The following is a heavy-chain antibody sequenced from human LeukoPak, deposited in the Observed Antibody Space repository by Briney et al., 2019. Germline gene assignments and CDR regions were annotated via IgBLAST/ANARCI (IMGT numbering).Heavy chain of an antibody. CDR2: MNPNSGNT. D-gene: IGHD6-6*01. Sequence: ASVKVSCKASGYTFTSYDINWVRQATGQGLEWMGWMNPNSGNTGYAQKFQGRVTITRDTSISTAYMELSSLRSEDTAVYYCARGPMYSSSPLWYWGQGTLVTVSS. J-gene: IGHJ4*02. V-gene: IGHV1-8*03. CDR1: GYTFTSYD. CDR3: ARGPMYSSSPLWY.